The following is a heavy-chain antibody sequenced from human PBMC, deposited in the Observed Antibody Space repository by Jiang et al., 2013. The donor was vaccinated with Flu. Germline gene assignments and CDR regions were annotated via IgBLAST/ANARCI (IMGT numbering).Heavy chain of an antibody. CDR1: SFTSYW. CDR3: ARQDSGSYYYFDY. Sequence: SFTSYWISWVRQMPGKGLEWMGRIDPSDSYTNYSPSFQGHVTISADKSISTAYLQWSSLKASDTAMYYCARQDSGSYYYFDYWGQGTLVTVSS. CDR2: IDPSDSYT. V-gene: IGHV5-10-1*01. D-gene: IGHD1-26*01. J-gene: IGHJ4*02.